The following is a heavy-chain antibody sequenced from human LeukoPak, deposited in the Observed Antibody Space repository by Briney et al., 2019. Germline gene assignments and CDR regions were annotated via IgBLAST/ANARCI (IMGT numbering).Heavy chain of an antibody. V-gene: IGHV1-2*02. CDR1: GYIFTGYY. Sequence: GASVKVSCKAFGYIFTGYYIHGVRPAPGQGLEWMGWINPNSGGTNYAQKFQGRVTMTRDTSISTAYMELSRLRSDDTAVYYCARSQWELEGVLDYWGQGTLVTVSS. CDR3: ARSQWELEGVLDY. CDR2: INPNSGGT. D-gene: IGHD1-26*01. J-gene: IGHJ4*02.